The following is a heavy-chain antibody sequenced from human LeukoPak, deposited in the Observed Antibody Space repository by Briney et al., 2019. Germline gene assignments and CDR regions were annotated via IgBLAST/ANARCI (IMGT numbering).Heavy chain of an antibody. D-gene: IGHD3/OR15-3a*01. CDR1: GGSFSGYY. V-gene: IGHV4-34*01. CDR2: INHSGST. Sequence: SETLSLTCAVYGGSFSGYYWSWIRQPPGKGLEWIGEINHSGSTNNNPSLKSRVTISVDTSKNQFSLKLSSVTAADTAVYYCARVGASGLGYWGQGTLVTVSS. J-gene: IGHJ4*02. CDR3: ARVGASGLGY.